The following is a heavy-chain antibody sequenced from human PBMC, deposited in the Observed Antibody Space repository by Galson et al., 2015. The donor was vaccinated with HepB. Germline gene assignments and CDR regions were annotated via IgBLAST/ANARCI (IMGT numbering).Heavy chain of an antibody. Sequence: SVKVSCKASGYTFTSYDINWVRQATGQGLEWMGWMNPNSGNTDYAQKLQDRVTMTRNTSTGTAYMELSSLRSEDTAVYYCARGAGYKYEYYYYGMDVWGQGTTVTVSS. CDR2: MNPNSGNT. CDR1: GYTFTSYD. J-gene: IGHJ6*02. CDR3: ARGAGYKYEYYYYGMDV. V-gene: IGHV1-8*01. D-gene: IGHD5-18*01.